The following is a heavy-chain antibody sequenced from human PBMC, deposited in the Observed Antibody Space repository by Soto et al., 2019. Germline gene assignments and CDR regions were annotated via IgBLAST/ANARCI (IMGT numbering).Heavy chain of an antibody. D-gene: IGHD3-10*01. V-gene: IGHV4-34*01. CDR1: GGSFSGYY. J-gene: IGHJ4*02. Sequence: SETLSLTCAVYGGSFSGYYWSWIRQPPGKGLEWIGEINHSGSTNYNPSLKSRVTISVDTSKNQFSLKLSSVTAADTAVYSCARGRTYYYGSGSYYFDYWGQGTLVTVSA. CDR2: INHSGST. CDR3: ARGRTYYYGSGSYYFDY.